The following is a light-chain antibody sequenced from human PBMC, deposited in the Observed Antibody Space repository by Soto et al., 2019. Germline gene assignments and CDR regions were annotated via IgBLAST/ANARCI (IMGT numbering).Light chain of an antibody. Sequence: VVTQAPRPLSLSPGERATLSCRASQNIGNKVGWYQQKPGQAPRLLIYGASTRATSIPVRFSGSGSGTEFTLPITSLQSEDSAVYYCQEYNYWHPITFGGGTKVDIK. V-gene: IGKV3-15*01. J-gene: IGKJ4*01. CDR3: QEYNYWHPIT. CDR1: QNIGNK. CDR2: GAS.